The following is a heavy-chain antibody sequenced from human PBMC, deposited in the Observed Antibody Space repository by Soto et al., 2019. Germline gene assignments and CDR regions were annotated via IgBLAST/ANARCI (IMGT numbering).Heavy chain of an antibody. CDR1: GFMLGRDL. D-gene: IGHD4-17*01. V-gene: IGHV3-7*03. J-gene: IGHJ4*02. CDR2: IKRDGSEK. CDR3: ARVRATDYEIDY. Sequence: LXLSCTASGFMLGRDLMTWVRHVPGKGLQWVANIKRDGSEKYYVDFVKGRFTISRDNADNSVFLDMNNLRVDDTATYYCARVRATDYEIDYWGQGTLVTVSS.